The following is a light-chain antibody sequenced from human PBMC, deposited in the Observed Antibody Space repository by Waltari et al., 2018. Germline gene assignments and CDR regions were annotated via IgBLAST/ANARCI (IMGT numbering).Light chain of an antibody. CDR2: DFV. CDR3: SSYASSK. CDR1: SSDIGGHTY. Sequence: QSALTQPASVSGSPGQTITISCTGTSSDIGGHTYVSWYQQHPGKAPKLMIYDFVKRPSGVSNRFSGSKSGNTASLTISGLQAEDDAIYYCSSYASSKFGGGTKLTVL. V-gene: IGLV2-14*01. J-gene: IGLJ2*01.